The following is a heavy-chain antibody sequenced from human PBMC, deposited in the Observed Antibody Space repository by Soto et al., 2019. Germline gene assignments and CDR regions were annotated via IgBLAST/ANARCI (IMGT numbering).Heavy chain of an antibody. J-gene: IGHJ6*02. CDR3: AKGVTTADYYYGMDV. CDR2: ISVSGGSA. Sequence: GGSLRLSCAASVFTFMSYAMTWVRQAPGKGLEWVSSISVSGGSAHYADSVKGRFTISRDNFRNTLYVQMNSLRAEDTAVYYCAKGVTTADYYYGMDVWGQGTTVTVSS. CDR1: VFTFMSYA. D-gene: IGHD3-22*01. V-gene: IGHV3-23*01.